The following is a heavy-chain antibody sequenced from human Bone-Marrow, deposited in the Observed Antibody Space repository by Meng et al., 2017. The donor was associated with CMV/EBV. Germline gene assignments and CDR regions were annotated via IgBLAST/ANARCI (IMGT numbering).Heavy chain of an antibody. CDR2: INPNSGGT. CDR1: GYTFTGYY. V-gene: IGHV1-2*02. Sequence: SGYTFTGYYMHWVRQAPGQGLEWMGWINPNSGGTNYAQKFQGRATMTRDTSISTAYMELSRLRSDDTAVYYCARDLYSSGWRYFDYWGQGTLVTVSS. J-gene: IGHJ4*02. D-gene: IGHD6-19*01. CDR3: ARDLYSSGWRYFDY.